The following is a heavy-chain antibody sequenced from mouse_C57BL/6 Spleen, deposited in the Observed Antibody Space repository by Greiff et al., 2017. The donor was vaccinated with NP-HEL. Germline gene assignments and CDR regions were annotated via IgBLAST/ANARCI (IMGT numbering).Heavy chain of an antibody. CDR2: IYPGDGDT. J-gene: IGHJ4*01. CDR3: ARGELGRNYAMDY. CDR1: GYAFSSSW. V-gene: IGHV1-82*01. D-gene: IGHD4-1*01. Sequence: VQLQQSGPELVKPGASVKISCKASGYAFSSSWMNWVKQRPGKGLEWIGRIYPGDGDTNYNGKFKGKATLTADTSSSTAYMQLSSLTSEDSAVYCCARGELGRNYAMDYWGQGTSVTVAS.